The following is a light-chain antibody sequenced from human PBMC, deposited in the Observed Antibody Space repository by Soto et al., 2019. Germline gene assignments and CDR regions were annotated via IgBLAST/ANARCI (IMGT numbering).Light chain of an antibody. CDR3: QQYNAYPLT. Sequence: DIPMTQSPSTLSASVGDRVTITCRASESVSSWLAWFQQYPGKAPKLLIYKASRLESGVPSRFRGSGSGTEFTLNISSLQPDDFATYYCQQYNAYPLTFGGGTKVEIK. V-gene: IGKV1-5*03. CDR1: ESVSSW. CDR2: KAS. J-gene: IGKJ4*01.